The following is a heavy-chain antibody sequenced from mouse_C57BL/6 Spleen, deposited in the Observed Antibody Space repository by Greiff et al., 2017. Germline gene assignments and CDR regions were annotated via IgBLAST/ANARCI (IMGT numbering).Heavy chain of an antibody. J-gene: IGHJ4*01. Sequence: VQLQQSGPELVKPGASVKISCKASGYAFSSSWMNWVKQRPGKGLEWIGRIYPGDGDTNYNGKFKGKATLTADKSSSTAYMQLSSLTSEDSAVYFCARIYDGYYTYYAMDYWGQGTSVTVSS. V-gene: IGHV1-82*01. CDR1: GYAFSSSW. D-gene: IGHD2-3*01. CDR2: IYPGDGDT. CDR3: ARIYDGYYTYYAMDY.